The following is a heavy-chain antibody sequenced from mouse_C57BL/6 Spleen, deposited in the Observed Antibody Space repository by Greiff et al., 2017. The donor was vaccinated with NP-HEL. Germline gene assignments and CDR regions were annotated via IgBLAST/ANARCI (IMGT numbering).Heavy chain of an antibody. D-gene: IGHD2-1*01. Sequence: EVQVVESGGGLVKPGGSLKLSCAASGFTFSSYAMSWVRQTPEKRLEWVATISDGGSYTYYPDNVKGRFTISRDNAKNNLYLQMSHLKSEDTAMYYWARVYYGNWGLDDWGQGTTLTVSS. CDR2: ISDGGSYT. V-gene: IGHV5-4*01. CDR3: ARVYYGNWGLDD. J-gene: IGHJ2*01. CDR1: GFTFSSYA.